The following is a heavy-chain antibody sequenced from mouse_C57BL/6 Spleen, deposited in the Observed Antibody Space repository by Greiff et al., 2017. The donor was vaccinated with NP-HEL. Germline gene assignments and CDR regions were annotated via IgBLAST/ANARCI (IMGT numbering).Heavy chain of an antibody. V-gene: IGHV1-4*01. CDR1: GYTFTSYT. J-gene: IGHJ4*01. CDR3: ARENRKDYYAMDY. CDR2: INPSSGYT. Sequence: QVQLKESGAELARPGASVKMSCKASGYTFTSYTMHWVKQRPGQGLEWIGYINPSSGYTKYNQKFKDKATLTADKSSSTAYMQLSSLTSEDSAVYYCARENRKDYYAMDYWGQGTSVTVSS. D-gene: IGHD2-14*01.